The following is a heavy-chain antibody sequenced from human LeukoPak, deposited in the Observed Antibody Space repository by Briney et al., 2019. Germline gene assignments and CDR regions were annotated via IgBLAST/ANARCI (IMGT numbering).Heavy chain of an antibody. J-gene: IGHJ6*03. CDR3: ARVFVYSSSPRTYYYYYYMDV. D-gene: IGHD6-13*01. CDR1: GYTFTSYD. Sequence: ASVKVSCKASGYTFTSYDINWVRQAPGQGLEWMGWINPNSGGTNYAQKFQGRVTMTRDTSISTAYMELSRLRSDDTAVYYCARVFVYSSSPRTYYYYYYMDVWGKGTTVTVSS. CDR2: INPNSGGT. V-gene: IGHV1-2*02.